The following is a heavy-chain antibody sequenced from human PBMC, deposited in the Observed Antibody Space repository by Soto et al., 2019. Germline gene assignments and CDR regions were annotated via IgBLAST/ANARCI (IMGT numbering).Heavy chain of an antibody. CDR1: GFTFSTYA. Sequence: PGGSLRLSCAASGFTFSTYAMSWVRQAPGKGLEWVSSISGSGGVTYYADSVKGRFTISRDNPKNTLYLQMNSLRAEDTAVYYCAKVGHYCGSTSCPNDYWGQGTLVTVSS. J-gene: IGHJ4*02. V-gene: IGHV3-23*01. CDR2: ISGSGGVT. D-gene: IGHD2-2*01. CDR3: AKVGHYCGSTSCPNDY.